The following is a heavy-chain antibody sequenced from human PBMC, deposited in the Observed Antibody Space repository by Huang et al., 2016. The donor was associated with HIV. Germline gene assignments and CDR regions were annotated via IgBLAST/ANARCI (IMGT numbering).Heavy chain of an antibody. Sequence: QVQLQESGPGLVKPSQTLSLTCPVSGGSISSGSYYWSWIRQPAGKGLEWIGHIYTSGSTNYNPSLKSRVTISVDTSKNQFSLKLSSVTAADTAVYYCARDYYGSGSPDYWGQGTLVTVSS. V-gene: IGHV4-61*09. D-gene: IGHD3-10*01. CDR3: ARDYYGSGSPDY. J-gene: IGHJ4*02. CDR1: GGSISSGSYY. CDR2: IYTSGST.